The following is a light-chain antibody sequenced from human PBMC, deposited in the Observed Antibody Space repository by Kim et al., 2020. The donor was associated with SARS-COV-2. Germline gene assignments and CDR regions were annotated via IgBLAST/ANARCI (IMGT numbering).Light chain of an antibody. Sequence: GQSITISCTGTSRDIGGYNYVSWYQQHPDKAPKLLISEVNKRPSGVPDRFSGFKSGNTASLTVSGLQTEDEADYYCSSYAGKNNYVFGSGTKVTVL. CDR3: SSYAGKNNYV. V-gene: IGLV2-8*01. CDR1: SRDIGGYNY. J-gene: IGLJ1*01. CDR2: EVN.